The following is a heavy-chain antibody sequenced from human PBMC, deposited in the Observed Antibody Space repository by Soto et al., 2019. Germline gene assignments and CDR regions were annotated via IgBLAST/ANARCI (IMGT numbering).Heavy chain of an antibody. Sequence: ASVKVSCKASGYTFTSYGISLVRQAPVQVLELIVWIIAYNFNTNYSQKLQGRFTITTYTSTITSYIELRSLISDDTAVYYCEREDYSSTSCYVSYWGQGTLVTVSS. D-gene: IGHD2-2*01. CDR1: GYTFTSYG. CDR3: EREDYSSTSCYVSY. J-gene: IGHJ4*02. CDR2: IIAYNFNT. V-gene: IGHV1-18*01.